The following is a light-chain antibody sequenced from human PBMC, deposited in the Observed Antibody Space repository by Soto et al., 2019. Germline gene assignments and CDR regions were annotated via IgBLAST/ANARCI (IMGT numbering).Light chain of an antibody. CDR1: SSDVGAYNY. V-gene: IGLV2-14*01. CDR3: TSYTSSSGYV. Sequence: QSALNQPVSVSGSPGQSITMSCTGTSSDVGAYNYVYWYRQHPGKAPKLIIYDVSNRPSGVSNRFSGSKSGNTASLIISGLQAEDEADYYCTSYTSSSGYVFGTGTKVTVL. J-gene: IGLJ1*01. CDR2: DVS.